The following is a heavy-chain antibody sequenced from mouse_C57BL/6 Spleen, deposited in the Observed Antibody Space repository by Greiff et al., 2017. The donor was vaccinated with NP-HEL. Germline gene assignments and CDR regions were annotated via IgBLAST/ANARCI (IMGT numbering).Heavy chain of an antibody. CDR3: ARRASITTVVATEYFDV. CDR2: IYWDDDK. D-gene: IGHD1-1*01. Sequence: QVTLKESGPGILQSSQTLSLTCSFSGFSLSTSGMGVSWIRQPSGKGLEWLAHIYWDDDKRYNPSLKSRLTISRNQVFLKITSVDTADTATYYCARRASITTVVATEYFDVWGTGTTVTVSS. J-gene: IGHJ1*03. V-gene: IGHV8-12*01. CDR1: GFSLSTSGMG.